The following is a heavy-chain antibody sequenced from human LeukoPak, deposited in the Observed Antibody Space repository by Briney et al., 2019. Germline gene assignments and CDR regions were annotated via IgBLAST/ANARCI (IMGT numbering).Heavy chain of an antibody. D-gene: IGHD2-2*01. J-gene: IGHJ3*01. V-gene: IGHV4-39*07. CDR1: GGSISSSSYY. Sequence: SETLSLTCTVSGGSISSSSYYWAWIRQPPGKGLEWIGSIYYSGSTYYNPSLKSRVSISIDTSDNQFSLKLTSVTAADTAVYYCARPYLEETGWGQGTMVTVSS. CDR3: ARPYLEETG. CDR2: IYYSGST.